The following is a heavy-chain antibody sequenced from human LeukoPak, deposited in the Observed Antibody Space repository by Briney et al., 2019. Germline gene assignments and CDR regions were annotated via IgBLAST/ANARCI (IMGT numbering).Heavy chain of an antibody. V-gene: IGHV4-34*01. J-gene: IGHJ4*02. D-gene: IGHD1-7*01. CDR3: ARGSWNFVAASAH. CDR2: IIHSGST. CDR1: GGSFSDYS. Sequence: SETLSLTCAVYGGSFSDYSWNWIRQPPGKGLEWIGEIIHSGSTKYKPSLKSRVTISVDTSKNQFSLKLSSVTAADTAVYYCARGSWNFVAASAHWGQGTLVTVSS.